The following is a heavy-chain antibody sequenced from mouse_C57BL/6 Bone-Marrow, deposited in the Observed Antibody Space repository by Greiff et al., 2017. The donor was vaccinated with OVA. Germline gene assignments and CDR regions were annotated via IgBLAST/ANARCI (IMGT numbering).Heavy chain of an antibody. D-gene: IGHD1-1*01. CDR1: GYTFTSYW. J-gene: IGHJ2*01. CDR2: IDPSDSET. CDR3: AREIYYYGSSLFYY. Sequence: QVHVKQPGAELVRPGSSVKLSCKASGYTFTSYWMHWVKQRPIQGLEWIGNIDPSDSETHYNQKFKDKATLTVDKSSSTAYMQLSSLTSEDSAVYYCAREIYYYGSSLFYYWGQGTTLTVSS. V-gene: IGHV1-52*01.